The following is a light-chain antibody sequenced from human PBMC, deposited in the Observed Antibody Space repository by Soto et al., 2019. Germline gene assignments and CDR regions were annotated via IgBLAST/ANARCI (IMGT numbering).Light chain of an antibody. CDR3: AAWDDSLNGLVV. CDR2: TNN. CDR1: SSNIGSNY. Sequence: QSVLTQPPSASGTPGQRVTISCSGSSSNIGSNYIYWYQQLPGTAPKLLIYTNNQRPSGVPDRFSGSKSGTSASLAISGLQSEDEADYYCAAWDDSLNGLVVFGGGTKVTVL. V-gene: IGLV1-44*01. J-gene: IGLJ2*01.